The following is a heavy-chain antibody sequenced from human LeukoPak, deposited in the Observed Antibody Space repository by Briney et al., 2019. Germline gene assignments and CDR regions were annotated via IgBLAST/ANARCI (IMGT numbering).Heavy chain of an antibody. D-gene: IGHD3-22*01. CDR1: GYSFPSYW. Sequence: PGESPKISCKVSGYSFPSYWITWVRQVPGKGLEWMGRIAPSDSYTNYNPSFEGHVTMSVEKSITTVYLQWSSLKASDTAMYYCVRQPPGVYDTTQNWFDPWGQGTLVTVSS. J-gene: IGHJ5*02. CDR3: VRQPPGVYDTTQNWFDP. V-gene: IGHV5-10-1*01. CDR2: IAPSDSYT.